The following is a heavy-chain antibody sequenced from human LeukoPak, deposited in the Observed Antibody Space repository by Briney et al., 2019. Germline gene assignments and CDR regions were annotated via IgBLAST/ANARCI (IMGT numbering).Heavy chain of an antibody. Sequence: SVKVSCKASGGTFSSYAISWVRQAPGQGLEWMGGIIPIFGTANYAQKFQGRVTITADESTSTAYMELSSLRSEDTAVYYCARDKSSPSLSYYYHYGMDVWGQGTTVTVSS. CDR1: GGTFSSYA. J-gene: IGHJ6*02. V-gene: IGHV1-69*13. D-gene: IGHD6-6*01. CDR2: IIPIFGTA. CDR3: ARDKSSPSLSYYYHYGMDV.